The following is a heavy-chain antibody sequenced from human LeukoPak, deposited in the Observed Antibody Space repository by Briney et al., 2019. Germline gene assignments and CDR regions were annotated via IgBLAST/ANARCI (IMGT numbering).Heavy chain of an antibody. V-gene: IGHV4-4*02. CDR2: ISLRGLT. D-gene: IGHD1-26*01. CDR3: SRESGPFSPFGF. Sequence: SETLSLTCGVSGGSISGTNWWSWARQPPGQGLEWIGEISLRGLTNYNPSLRSRLTMSLDESKNQVSLNLTSVTAADTAVYYCSRESGPFSPFGFWGQGTLVSVHS. CDR1: GGSISGTNW. J-gene: IGHJ4*02.